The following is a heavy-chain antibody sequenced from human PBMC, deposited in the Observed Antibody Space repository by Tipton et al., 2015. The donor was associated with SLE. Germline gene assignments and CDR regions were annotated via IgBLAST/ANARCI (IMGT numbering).Heavy chain of an antibody. D-gene: IGHD3-3*01. V-gene: IGHV4-34*01. CDR2: INHSGST. Sequence: TLSLTCAVYGGSFSSYYWSWIRQPPGKGLEWIGEINHSGSTNYNPSLKSRVTISVDTSKNQFSLKLSSVTAADTAVYYCASGRSRLGYYDFWSGPRAFDYWGQGTLVTVSS. CDR3: ASGRSRLGYYDFWSGPRAFDY. J-gene: IGHJ4*02. CDR1: GGSFSSYY.